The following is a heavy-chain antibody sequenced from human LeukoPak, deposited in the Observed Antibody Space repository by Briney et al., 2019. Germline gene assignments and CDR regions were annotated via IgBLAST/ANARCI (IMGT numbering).Heavy chain of an antibody. V-gene: IGHV3-7*01. D-gene: IGHD3-22*01. Sequence: GGSLRLSCAASGFTFSKYWMMWVRQAPGKGLEWVANIKQDGSAKYYMDSVKGRFTISRDNSKNTLYLQMNSLRAEDTAVYYCAKERVTYYYDSSGYYSVIFDYWGQGTLVTVSS. J-gene: IGHJ4*02. CDR1: GFTFSKYW. CDR2: IKQDGSAK. CDR3: AKERVTYYYDSSGYYSVIFDY.